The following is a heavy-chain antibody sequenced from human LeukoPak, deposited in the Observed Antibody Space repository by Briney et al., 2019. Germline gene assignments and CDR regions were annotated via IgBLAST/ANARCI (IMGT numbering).Heavy chain of an antibody. CDR2: INHSGST. V-gene: IGHV4-34*01. Sequence: SETPSLTCAVYGGSFSGYYWSWIRQPPGKGLEWIGEINHSGSTNYNPSLKSRVTISVDTSKNQFSLKLSSVTAADTAVYYCARGGKEGLVIWGQGTLVTVSS. J-gene: IGHJ4*02. CDR3: ARGGKEGLVI. CDR1: GGSFSGYY. D-gene: IGHD3-3*01.